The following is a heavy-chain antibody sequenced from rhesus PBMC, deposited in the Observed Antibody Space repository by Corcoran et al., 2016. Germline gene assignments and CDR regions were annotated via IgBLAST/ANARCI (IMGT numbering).Heavy chain of an antibody. V-gene: IGHV4-169*01. Sequence: QLPLQESGPGLVKPSETLSVPCSLSGGSFGSSHWSLIRQALGKGLEWMGYVYGGARTTTYNPSRKRRVTLSVDTSKNQFSLKLNSVTAADTAMYYCARIGNYSFDFWGQGLLVTVSS. CDR1: GGSFGSSH. CDR3: ARIGNYSFDF. CDR2: VYGGARTT. J-gene: IGHJ4*01. D-gene: IGHD1-44*01.